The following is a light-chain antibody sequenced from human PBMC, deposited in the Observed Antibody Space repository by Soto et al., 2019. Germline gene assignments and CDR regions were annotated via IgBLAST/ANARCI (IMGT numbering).Light chain of an antibody. J-gene: IGLJ3*02. CDR1: SSNIGSKY. CDR2: RNN. Sequence: QSVLSQPPSASGTPGQRVTISCSGSSSNIGSKYVYWYQQLPGTAPKLLIYRNNERPSGVPDRFSGSKSGTSASLAIGDLRYEDEADYYCASWDASVSGWVFGGGPKLTVL. V-gene: IGLV1-47*01. CDR3: ASWDASVSGWV.